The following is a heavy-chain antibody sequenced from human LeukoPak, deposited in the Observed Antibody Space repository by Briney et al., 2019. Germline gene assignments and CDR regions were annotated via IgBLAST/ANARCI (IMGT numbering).Heavy chain of an antibody. V-gene: IGHV1-69*05. J-gene: IGHJ5*02. CDR3: ARGLSCSGTSCGGRSWFDP. Sequence: SVKVSCKASGGTFSSYAISWVRQAPGQGLEWMGGIIPIFGTANYAQKFQGRVTITTDESTSTAYMELSSLRSEDTAVYYCARGLSCSGTSCGGRSWFDPWGQGTLVTVSS. CDR1: GGTFSSYA. CDR2: IIPIFGTA. D-gene: IGHD2-2*01.